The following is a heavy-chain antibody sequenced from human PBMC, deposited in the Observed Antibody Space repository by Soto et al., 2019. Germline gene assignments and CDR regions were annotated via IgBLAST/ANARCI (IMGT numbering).Heavy chain of an antibody. D-gene: IGHD3-3*01. CDR3: AHIGDRFLEWLPYDY. Sequence: QITLKESGPTLVKPTQTLTLTCTFSGFSLSTSGVGVGWIRQPPGKALEWLALIYCDDDKRYSPSLKSRLTIAKDTSNNQVVLTMTNMDPVDTATYYCAHIGDRFLEWLPYDYWGQGTLVTVSS. CDR2: IYCDDDK. V-gene: IGHV2-5*02. CDR1: GFSLSTSGVG. J-gene: IGHJ4*02.